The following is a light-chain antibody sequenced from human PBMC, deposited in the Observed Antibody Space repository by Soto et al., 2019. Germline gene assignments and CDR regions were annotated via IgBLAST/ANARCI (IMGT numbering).Light chain of an antibody. Sequence: EIVLTQSPGTLSLSPGERATLSCRASQSISSSFLAWYQQKPGQAPRLLIYKISNRATGIPDRFSGSGSGTDFSLTISRLEPEDSAVYYCQQYGSSPPYSFGQGTKLEIK. CDR1: QSISSSF. V-gene: IGKV3-20*01. CDR3: QQYGSSPPYS. CDR2: KIS. J-gene: IGKJ2*03.